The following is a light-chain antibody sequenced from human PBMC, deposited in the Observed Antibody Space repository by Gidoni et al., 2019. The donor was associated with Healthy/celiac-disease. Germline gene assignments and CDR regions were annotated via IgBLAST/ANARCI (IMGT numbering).Light chain of an antibody. CDR1: SSDVGSYNL. Sequence: QSARTQPASVSGSPGQSITISCTGTSSDVGSYNLVSWYQQHPGKAPKLMIYEVSKRPSGVSYRFSGSKSGNTASLTISGLQAEDEADYYCCSYAGSSTLVFGGGTKLTVL. J-gene: IGLJ2*01. CDR3: CSYAGSSTLV. CDR2: EVS. V-gene: IGLV2-23*02.